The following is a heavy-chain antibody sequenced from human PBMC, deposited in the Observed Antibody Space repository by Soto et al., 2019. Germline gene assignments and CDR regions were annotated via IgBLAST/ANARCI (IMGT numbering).Heavy chain of an antibody. D-gene: IGHD2-21*02. CDR2: IYYSGST. V-gene: IGHV4-59*01. CDR1: GGSISSYY. Sequence: SETLSVTCTVSGGSISSYYWSWIRQPPGKGLEWIGYIYYSGSTNYNPSLKSRVTISVDTSKSQFSLKLSSVTAADTAVYYCARVYSRGGYSDYWGQGTLVTVSS. CDR3: ARVYSRGGYSDY. J-gene: IGHJ4*02.